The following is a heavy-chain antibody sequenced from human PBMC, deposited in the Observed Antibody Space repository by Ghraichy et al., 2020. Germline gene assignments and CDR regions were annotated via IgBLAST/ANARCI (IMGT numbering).Heavy chain of an antibody. V-gene: IGHV3-66*01. D-gene: IGHD7-27*01. CDR1: GFTVSSNY. Sequence: GESLNISCAASGFTVSSNYMSWVRQAPGKGLEWVSVIYSGVSTYYADSVKGRFTISRDNSKNTLYLQMNSLRAEDTAVYYCARDLGYYYGMDIWGQGTTVTVCS. CDR2: IYSGVST. J-gene: IGHJ6*02. CDR3: ARDLGYYYGMDI.